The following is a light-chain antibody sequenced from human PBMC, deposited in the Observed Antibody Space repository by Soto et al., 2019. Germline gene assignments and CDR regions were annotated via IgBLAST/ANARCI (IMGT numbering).Light chain of an antibody. J-gene: IGKJ5*01. V-gene: IGKV3-11*01. Sequence: EILWTQSPATLSLSPGERATRSRRASQSVGSYLAWYQQKPGQTRRLLIYDASNRATGIPARFSGSGSGTDFTLTISSLEPEDFAVYYCQQRTNWPITVGPGTRLEIK. CDR1: QSVGSY. CDR3: QQRTNWPIT. CDR2: DAS.